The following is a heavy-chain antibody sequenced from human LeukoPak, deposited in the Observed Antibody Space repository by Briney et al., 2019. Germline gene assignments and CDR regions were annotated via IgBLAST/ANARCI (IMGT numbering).Heavy chain of an antibody. CDR1: GFTFSSFS. J-gene: IGHJ1*01. CDR3: ARGSDLKYFQY. CDR2: TSSSSAYT. Sequence: SGGSLRLSCAASGFTFSSFSMIWVRQAPGKGLEWVSSTSSSSAYTFYAESGKGRFTISRDNAKNSLYLQMNSLRAEDMAVYYCARGSDLKYFQYWGQGTLVTVSS. V-gene: IGHV3-21*01.